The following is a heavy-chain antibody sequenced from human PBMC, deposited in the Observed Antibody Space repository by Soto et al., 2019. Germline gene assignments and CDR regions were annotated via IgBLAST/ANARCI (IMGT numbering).Heavy chain of an antibody. CDR1: GFTFSSYG. J-gene: IGHJ4*02. Sequence: HPGGSLRLSCAASGFTFSSYGMHWVRQAPGKGLEWVAVISYDGSNKYYADSVKGRFTISRDNSKNTLYLQMNSLRAEDTAVYYCANALSSLTDYYWGQGTLVTVS. D-gene: IGHD3-16*02. CDR2: ISYDGSNK. CDR3: ANALSSLTDYY. V-gene: IGHV3-30*18.